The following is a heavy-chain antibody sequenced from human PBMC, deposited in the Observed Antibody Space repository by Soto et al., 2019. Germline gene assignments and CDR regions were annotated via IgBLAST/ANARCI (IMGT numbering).Heavy chain of an antibody. CDR1: GGSISSSSYY. Sequence: QLQLQESGPGLVKPSETLSLTCTVSGGSISSSSYYWGWIRQPPGKGLEWIGSIYYSGSTYYNPSLKSRVTIXVXTXXNQFSLKLSSVTAADTAVYYCARQDIVLMVYANDYWGQGTLVTVSS. D-gene: IGHD2-8*01. CDR2: IYYSGST. J-gene: IGHJ4*02. CDR3: ARQDIVLMVYANDY. V-gene: IGHV4-39*01.